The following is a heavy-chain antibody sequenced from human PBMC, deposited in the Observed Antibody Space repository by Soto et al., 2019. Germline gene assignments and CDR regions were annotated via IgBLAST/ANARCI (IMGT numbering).Heavy chain of an antibody. V-gene: IGHV4-34*01. CDR1: GGSFSGYY. CDR3: ARGSRRLLREERSPYCSSTSCYGDYYFDY. Sequence: QVQLQQWGAGLLKPSETLSLTCAVYGGSFSGYYWSWIRQPPGKGLEWIGEINHSGSTNYNPSLKSRVTISVDTSKNQFSLKLSSVTAADTAVYYCARGSRRLLREERSPYCSSTSCYGDYYFDYWGQGTLVTVSS. J-gene: IGHJ4*02. D-gene: IGHD2-2*01. CDR2: INHSGST.